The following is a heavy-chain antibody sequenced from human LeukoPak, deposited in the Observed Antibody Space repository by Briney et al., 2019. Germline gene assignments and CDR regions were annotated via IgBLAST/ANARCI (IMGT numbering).Heavy chain of an antibody. CDR2: VHLDGRT. V-gene: IGHV4-4*02. CDR3: ARGPGSGSYGGQVDY. Sequence: SETLSLTCDVSGVSVTSTNWWTWVRPPPGKGLEWIGEVHLDGRTNYNPSLKSRLIMSVDLPENHISLKLTSVTAADTAVYYCARGPGSGSYGGQVDYWGQGTLVTVSS. CDR1: GVSVTSTNW. J-gene: IGHJ4*02. D-gene: IGHD3-10*01.